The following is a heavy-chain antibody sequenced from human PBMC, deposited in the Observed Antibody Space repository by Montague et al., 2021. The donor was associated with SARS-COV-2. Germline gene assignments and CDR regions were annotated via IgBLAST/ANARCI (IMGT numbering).Heavy chain of an antibody. CDR2: IYTSGST. CDR3: ARGSFGMGAFDI. Sequence: SETLSLTCTVSGGSISSYYWSWIRQPAGKGLEWIGLIYTSGSTNYNPSLKIRVTMSLDTSKNQFSLKLRSVTAADTAVCYCARGSFGMGAFDIWSQGTMVTVSA. J-gene: IGHJ3*02. V-gene: IGHV4-4*07. CDR1: GGSISSYY. D-gene: IGHD1-14*01.